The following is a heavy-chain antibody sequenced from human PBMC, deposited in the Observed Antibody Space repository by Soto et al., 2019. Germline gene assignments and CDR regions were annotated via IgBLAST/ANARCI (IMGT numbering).Heavy chain of an antibody. CDR1: GFTFSDHY. Sequence: GGSLRLSCAASGFTFSDHYMDWVRQAPGKGLEWVGRTRNKANSYTTEYAASVKGRFTISRDDSKNSLYLQMNSLKTEDTAVYYCATSPIIVGATTTLDYWGQGTLVTVSS. CDR3: ATSPIIVGATTTLDY. CDR2: TRNKANSYTT. V-gene: IGHV3-72*01. J-gene: IGHJ4*02. D-gene: IGHD1-26*01.